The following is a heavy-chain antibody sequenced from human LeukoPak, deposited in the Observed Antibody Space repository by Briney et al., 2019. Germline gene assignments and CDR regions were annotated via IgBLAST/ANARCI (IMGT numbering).Heavy chain of an antibody. D-gene: IGHD3-22*01. CDR3: ARGGAYYYDSSGYYSDAFDI. J-gene: IGHJ3*02. V-gene: IGHV3-33*01. CDR2: IWYDGSNK. Sequence: PGRSLRLSCAASGFTFSSYGMHWVRQAPGKGLEWVAVIWYDGSNKYYADSVKGRFTISRDNSKNTLYLQMNSLRAEDTAVYYCARGGAYYYDSSGYYSDAFDIWGQGTMVTVYS. CDR1: GFTFSSYG.